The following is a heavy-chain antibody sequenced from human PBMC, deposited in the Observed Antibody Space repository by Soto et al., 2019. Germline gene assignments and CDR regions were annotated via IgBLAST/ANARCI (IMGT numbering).Heavy chain of an antibody. J-gene: IGHJ6*02. Sequence: QVTLKESGPVLVKPTETLTLTCTVSGFSLSNARMGVSWICQPPGKALEWLAHIFSNDEKSYSTSLMSRLTISKDTSKSQVVLTMTNMDPVDTATYFCARFTMVRGELINYYYGMDVWGQGTTFTVSS. D-gene: IGHD3-10*01. CDR2: IFSNDEK. CDR1: GFSLSNARMG. CDR3: ARFTMVRGELINYYYGMDV. V-gene: IGHV2-26*01.